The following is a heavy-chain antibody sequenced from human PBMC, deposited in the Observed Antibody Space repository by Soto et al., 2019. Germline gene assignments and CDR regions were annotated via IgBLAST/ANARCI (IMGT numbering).Heavy chain of an antibody. CDR3: ASPFPYCSSTSCLYAFDI. CDR2: IYYSGST. D-gene: IGHD2-2*01. J-gene: IGHJ3*02. CDR1: GGSISSSSYY. Sequence: QLQLQESGPGLVKPSETLSLTCTVSGGSISSSSYYWGWIRQPPGKGLEWIGSIYYSGSTYYNPSLKSRVTISVDTSKNQCSLKLSSVTAADTAVYYCASPFPYCSSTSCLYAFDIWGQGTMVTVSS. V-gene: IGHV4-39*01.